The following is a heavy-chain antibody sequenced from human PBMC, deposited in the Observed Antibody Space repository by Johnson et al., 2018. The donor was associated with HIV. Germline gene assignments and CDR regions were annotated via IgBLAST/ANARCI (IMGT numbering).Heavy chain of an antibody. D-gene: IGHD2-2*01. CDR3: ARGKLPAALRRGDAFDI. CDR2: INWNGGST. CDR1: GFTFDDYG. J-gene: IGHJ3*02. V-gene: IGHV3-20*04. Sequence: VQLVESGGGLVQPGRSLRLSCAASGFTFDDYGMSWVRQAPGKGLEWVSGINWNGGSTGYADSVKDRFTISRDNSKNTLYLQMNSLRAEDTALYYCARGKLPAALRRGDAFDIWGQGTMVTVSS.